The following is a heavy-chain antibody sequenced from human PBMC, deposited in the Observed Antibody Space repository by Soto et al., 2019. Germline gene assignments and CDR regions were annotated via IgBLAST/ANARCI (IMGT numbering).Heavy chain of an antibody. Sequence: QVQLQESGPGLVKPSETLSLTCTVSGGSISSYYWSWIRQPPGKGLEWIGYIYYSGITNYNPSLKSRVTLSVDTSKNKFSLKLNSVTAADTAVYYCAREGSSGWFYYFDYWGQGTLVTVSS. D-gene: IGHD6-19*01. V-gene: IGHV4-59*01. CDR1: GGSISSYY. CDR3: AREGSSGWFYYFDY. J-gene: IGHJ4*02. CDR2: IYYSGIT.